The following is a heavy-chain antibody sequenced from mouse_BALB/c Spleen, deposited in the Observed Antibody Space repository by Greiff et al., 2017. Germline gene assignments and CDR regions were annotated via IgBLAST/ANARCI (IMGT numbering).Heavy chain of an antibody. CDR2: ISNGGGST. V-gene: IGHV5-12-2*01. Sequence: EVKLEESGGGLVQPGGSLKLSCAASGFTFSSYTMSWVRQTPEKRLEWVAYISNGGGSTYYPDTVKGRFTISRDNAKNTLYLQMSSLKSEDTAMYYCARFHGSRDWYFDVWGEGTTVTVSS. CDR3: ARFHGSRDWYFDV. D-gene: IGHD1-1*01. J-gene: IGHJ1*01. CDR1: GFTFSSYT.